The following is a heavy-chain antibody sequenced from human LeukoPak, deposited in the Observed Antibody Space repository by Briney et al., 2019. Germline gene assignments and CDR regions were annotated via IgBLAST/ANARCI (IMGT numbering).Heavy chain of an antibody. CDR1: GGPISSYY. D-gene: IGHD2-15*01. CDR3: ARVRGLIKYCSGGSCYYDY. V-gene: IGHV4-59*01. Sequence: SETLSLTCTVSGGPISSYYWSWIRQPPGKGLEWTGYIYYSGSTNYNPSLKSRVTISVDTSKNQFSLKLSSVTAADTAVYYCARVRGLIKYCSGGSCYYDYWGQGTLVTVSS. J-gene: IGHJ4*02. CDR2: IYYSGST.